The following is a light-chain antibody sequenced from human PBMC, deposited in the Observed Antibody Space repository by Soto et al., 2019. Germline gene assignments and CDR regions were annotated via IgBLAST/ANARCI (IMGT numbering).Light chain of an antibody. CDR1: QSVSSNY. CDR2: GTS. J-gene: IGKJ2*01. V-gene: IGKV3-20*01. CDR3: QQYGSSPRYT. Sequence: ENVLTQSPGTLSLSPGERATLSCLASQSVSSNYLAWYQQKPGQAPRLLIYGTSSRATDIPDRFSGSGSGKDFTLTISRLEPEDFAVYYCQQYGSSPRYTFGQGTKVDIK.